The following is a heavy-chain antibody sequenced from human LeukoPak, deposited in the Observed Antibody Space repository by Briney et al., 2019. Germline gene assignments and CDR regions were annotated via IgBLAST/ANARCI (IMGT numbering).Heavy chain of an antibody. Sequence: GGSLRLSCAASGFTFSSYGMHWVRQAPGKGLEWVAVISYDGSNKYYADSVKGRFTISRDNSKNTLYLQMNSLRAEDTAVYYCAKGDTYYDILTFQHWGQGTLVTVSS. D-gene: IGHD3-9*01. CDR1: GFTFSSYG. CDR2: ISYDGSNK. CDR3: AKGDTYYDILTFQH. J-gene: IGHJ1*01. V-gene: IGHV3-30*18.